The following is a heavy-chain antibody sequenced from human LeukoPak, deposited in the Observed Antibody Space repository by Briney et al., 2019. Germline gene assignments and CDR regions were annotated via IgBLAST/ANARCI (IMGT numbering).Heavy chain of an antibody. D-gene: IGHD3-22*01. CDR1: GFTFSSSA. CDR2: ISGSGGST. V-gene: IGHV3-23*01. CDR3: AKSPLPNYYYDSSGYLYYFDY. Sequence: PGGSLRLSCAVSGFTFSSSAMSWVRQAPGKGLEWVSAISGSGGSTYYADSVKGRFTISRDNSKNTLYLQMNSLRAEDTAVYYCAKSPLPNYYYDSSGYLYYFDYWGQGTLVTVSS. J-gene: IGHJ4*02.